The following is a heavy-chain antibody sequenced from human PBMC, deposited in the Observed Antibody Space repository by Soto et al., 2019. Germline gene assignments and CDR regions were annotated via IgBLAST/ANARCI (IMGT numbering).Heavy chain of an antibody. Sequence: GGSLTLSCAASGFTFSSYSMNWVRQAPGKGLEWVSSISSSSSYIYYADSVKGRFTISRDNAKNSLYLQMNSLRAEDTAVYYCARTYGDYAYYYYMDVWGKGTTVTVSS. CDR3: ARTYGDYAYYYYMDV. J-gene: IGHJ6*03. CDR2: ISSSSSYI. D-gene: IGHD4-17*01. CDR1: GFTFSSYS. V-gene: IGHV3-21*01.